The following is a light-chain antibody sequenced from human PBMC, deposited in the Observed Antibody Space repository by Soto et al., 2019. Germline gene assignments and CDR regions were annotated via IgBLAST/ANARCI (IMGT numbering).Light chain of an antibody. CDR3: SSRTSTSTRV. CDR2: DVS. V-gene: IGLV2-14*01. CDR1: TSDVGGYSS. J-gene: IGLJ1*01. Sequence: QSVLTQPASVSGSPGQSITISCTGTTSDVGGYSSVSWYQQHPGKAPELMIYDVSNRPSGISYRFSGSKSGNTASLTISGLQAEDEADYYCSSRTSTSTRVFGTGTKVTVL.